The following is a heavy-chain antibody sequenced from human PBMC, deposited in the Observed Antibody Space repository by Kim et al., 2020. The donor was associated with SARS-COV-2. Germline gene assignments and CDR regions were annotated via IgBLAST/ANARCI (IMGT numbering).Heavy chain of an antibody. CDR3: ARVGLQGSALWYFDL. Sequence: ASVKVSCKASGYTFTSYAMHWVRQASGQRLEWMGWINAGNGNTKYSQKFQGRVTITRDTSASTAYMELSSLRSEDTAVYYCARVGLQGSALWYFDLWGRGTLVTGSS. D-gene: IGHD4-4*01. CDR2: INAGNGNT. J-gene: IGHJ2*01. V-gene: IGHV1-3*01. CDR1: GYTFTSYA.